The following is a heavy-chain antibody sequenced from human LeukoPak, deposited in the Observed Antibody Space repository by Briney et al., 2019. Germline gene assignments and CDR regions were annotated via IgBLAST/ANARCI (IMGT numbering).Heavy chain of an antibody. J-gene: IGHJ4*02. CDR2: MSGSGVST. Sequence: GGSLRLSCAASGFTFSSYGMQWVRQGPGKGLEWVLAMSGSGVSTYYADSLKGRFSISRDNSKNTLYLRMSSLRAEDTAIYSGAKELQWHLRSYQLDYWGAGTLVTVS. CDR3: AKELQWHLRSYQLDY. CDR1: GFTFSSYG. V-gene: IGHV3-23*01. D-gene: IGHD6-19*01.